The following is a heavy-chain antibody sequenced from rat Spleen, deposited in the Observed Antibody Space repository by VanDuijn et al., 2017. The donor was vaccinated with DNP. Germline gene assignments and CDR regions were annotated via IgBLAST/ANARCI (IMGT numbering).Heavy chain of an antibody. J-gene: IGHJ2*01. D-gene: IGHD1-5*01. CDR1: GYSITSNY. Sequence: EVQLQESGPGLVKPSQSLSLTCSVTGYSITSNYWGWIRQFPGNKMEYIGHISYTGTTNYNPSLKSRISITRDTSKNQFFLHLNSVTTEDTATYYCARWYNYFDYWGQGVMVTVSS. V-gene: IGHV3-1*01. CDR2: ISYTGTT. CDR3: ARWYNYFDY.